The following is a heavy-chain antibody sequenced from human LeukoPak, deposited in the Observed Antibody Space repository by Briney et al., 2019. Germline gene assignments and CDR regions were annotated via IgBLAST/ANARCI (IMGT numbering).Heavy chain of an antibody. V-gene: IGHV1-18*01. CDR3: ARSPHDYYDSSGYSYYFDY. J-gene: IGHJ4*02. CDR1: GYTFTSYG. D-gene: IGHD3-22*01. Sequence: ASVKVSCKASGYTFTSYGISWVRQAPGQGLEWMGWISAYNGNTNYAQKLQGRVTMTTDTSTSTAYMELRSLRSDDTAVYYCARSPHDYYDSSGYSYYFDYWGQGTLVTVSS. CDR2: ISAYNGNT.